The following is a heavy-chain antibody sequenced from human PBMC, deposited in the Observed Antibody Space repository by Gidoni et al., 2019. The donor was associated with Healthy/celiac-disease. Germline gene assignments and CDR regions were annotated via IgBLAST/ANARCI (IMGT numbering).Heavy chain of an antibody. CDR3: ARDTDVTMVRGNANFDY. V-gene: IGHV3-48*03. CDR2: ISSSGSTI. CDR1: GFTFRSYE. J-gene: IGHJ4*02. D-gene: IGHD3-10*01. Sequence: EVQLVESGGGLVQPGGSLRLSCAASGFTFRSYEMNWVRQAPGKGLEWVSYISSSGSTIYYAYSVKGRFTISRDNAKNSLYLQMNSLRAEDTAVYYCARDTDVTMVRGNANFDYWGQGTLVTVSS.